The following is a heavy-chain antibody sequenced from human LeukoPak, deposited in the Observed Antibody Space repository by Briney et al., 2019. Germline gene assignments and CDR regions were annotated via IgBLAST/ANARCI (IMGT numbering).Heavy chain of an antibody. D-gene: IGHD1-26*01. CDR1: GGSISCYY. V-gene: IGHV4-59*08. J-gene: IGHJ4*02. Sequence: PSETLSFTCAVSGGSISCYYWSWLRQPPGKGLEWVGYIYYSGSTIYNPSLKSRITISVDTSKNQFALKLSSVTAAETAVYYCARQSGRIFDYGGEGTLVTVS. CDR2: IYYSGST. CDR3: ARQSGRIFDY.